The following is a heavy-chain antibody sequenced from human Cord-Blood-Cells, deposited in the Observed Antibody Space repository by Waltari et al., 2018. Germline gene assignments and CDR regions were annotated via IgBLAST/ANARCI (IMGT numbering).Heavy chain of an antibody. CDR1: GFTVSSHY. Sequence: EVQLVESGGGLIQPGGSLRLSCAASGFTVSSHYMRWVRQAPGKGLEWVSVIYSGGSTYYADSVKGRFTISRDNSKNTLYLQMNSLRAEDTAVYYCARGGYCTNGVCFDYWGQGTLVTVSS. CDR2: IYSGGST. J-gene: IGHJ4*02. V-gene: IGHV3-53*01. CDR3: ARGGYCTNGVCFDY. D-gene: IGHD2-8*01.